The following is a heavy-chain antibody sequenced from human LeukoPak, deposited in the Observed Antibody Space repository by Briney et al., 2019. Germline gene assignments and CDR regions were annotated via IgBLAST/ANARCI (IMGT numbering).Heavy chain of an antibody. Sequence: GGSLRLSCEAPGFIFDDFVMFWVRQRPGKGLEWVAGITWDDYKIDYADSVKGRFTISRDNSKNTVCLQMNSLRAEDTAVYYCASGGLGARKYYSDPFHYWGQGTLVTVSS. CDR1: GFIFDDFV. CDR2: ITWDDYKI. V-gene: IGHV3-20*04. CDR3: ASGGLGARKYYSDPFHY. J-gene: IGHJ4*02. D-gene: IGHD3-10*01.